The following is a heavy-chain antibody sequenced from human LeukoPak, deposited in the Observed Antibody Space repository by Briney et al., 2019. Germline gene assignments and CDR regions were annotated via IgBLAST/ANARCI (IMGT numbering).Heavy chain of an antibody. CDR2: ISYDGSNK. CDR3: AKDSGIAVAGTLRAFDI. V-gene: IGHV3-30*18. J-gene: IGHJ3*02. CDR1: GFTFSSYG. D-gene: IGHD6-19*01. Sequence: GGSLRLSCAASGFTFSSYGMHWVRQAPGKGQEWVAVISYDGSNKYFADSVKGRFTISRDNSKNTLYLQMNSLRAEDTAVYYCAKDSGIAVAGTLRAFDIWGQGTMVTVSS.